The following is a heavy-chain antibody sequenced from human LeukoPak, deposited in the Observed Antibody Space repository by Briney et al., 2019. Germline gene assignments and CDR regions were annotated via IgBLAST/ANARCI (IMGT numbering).Heavy chain of an antibody. J-gene: IGHJ4*02. Sequence: GGSLRLSCVASGFTFSSYWMSWVRQAPGKGLEWVAVIWYDGSNKYYADSVKGRFTISRDNSKNTLFLQMNSLRAEDTAVYYCAKDARRTNGWYFFDYWGQGTLVTVSS. CDR2: IWYDGSNK. V-gene: IGHV3-33*06. D-gene: IGHD6-19*01. CDR3: AKDARRTNGWYFFDY. CDR1: GFTFSSYW.